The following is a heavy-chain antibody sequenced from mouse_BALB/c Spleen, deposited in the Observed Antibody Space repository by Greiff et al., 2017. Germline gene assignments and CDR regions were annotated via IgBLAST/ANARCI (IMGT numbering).Heavy chain of an antibody. CDR3: TRDDGYSYYAMDY. J-gene: IGHJ4*01. D-gene: IGHD2-3*01. CDR1: GFTFSSYT. V-gene: IGHV5-6-4*01. Sequence: EVKLVESGGGLVKPGGSLKLSCAASGFTFSSYTMSWVRQTPEKRLEWVATISSGGSYTYYPDSVKGRFTISRDNAKNTLYLQMSSLKSEDTAMYYCTRDDGYSYYAMDYWGQGTSVTVSS. CDR2: ISSGGSYT.